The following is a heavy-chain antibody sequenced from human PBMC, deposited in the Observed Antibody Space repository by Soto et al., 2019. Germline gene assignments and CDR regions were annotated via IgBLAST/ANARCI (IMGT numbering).Heavy chain of an antibody. J-gene: IGHJ4*02. V-gene: IGHV4-39*01. Sequence: SETLSLTCTVSGGSISSSSYYWGWIRQPPGKGLEWIGSIYYSGSTYYNPSLKSRVTISVDTSKNQFSLKLSSVTAADTAVYYCAISGWLQLNKIGFPAWGQGTLVTVSS. CDR2: IYYSGST. D-gene: IGHD5-12*01. CDR1: GGSISSSSYY. CDR3: AISGWLQLNKIGFPA.